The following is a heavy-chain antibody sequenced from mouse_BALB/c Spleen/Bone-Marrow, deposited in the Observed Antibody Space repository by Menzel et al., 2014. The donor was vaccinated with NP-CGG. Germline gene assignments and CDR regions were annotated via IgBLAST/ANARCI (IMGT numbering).Heavy chain of an antibody. D-gene: IGHD2-4*01. J-gene: IGHJ4*01. Sequence: VQRVESGAQVAEPGASVKMSCKASGYTFTSYWMHWVKQRPGQGLEWIGYINPITGYTEYNQKFKDKATLTADKSSSTAYMQLSSLTSEDSAVYYCARNYDYDGGYCAMDYWGQGTSVTVSS. CDR1: GYTFTSYW. CDR2: INPITGYT. CDR3: ARNYDYDGGYCAMDY. V-gene: IGHV1-7*01.